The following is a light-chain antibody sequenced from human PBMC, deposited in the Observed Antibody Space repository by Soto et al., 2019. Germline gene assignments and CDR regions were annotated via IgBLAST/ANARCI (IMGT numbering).Light chain of an antibody. J-gene: IGLJ2*01. CDR2: YND. Sequence: QSVLTQPPSTSGTPGQRVTISCSGSRSNIGSNAVNWYQHLPGSAPRLLIYYNDVRPSGVPDRFSGSKSGTSASLAISGLQSEDEADYYCAAWDDNLNGPDVVFGGGTKVTVL. CDR3: AAWDDNLNGPDVV. V-gene: IGLV1-44*01. CDR1: RSNIGSNA.